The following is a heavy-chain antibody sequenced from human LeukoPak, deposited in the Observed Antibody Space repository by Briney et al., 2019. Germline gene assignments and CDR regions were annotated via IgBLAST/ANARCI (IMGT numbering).Heavy chain of an antibody. Sequence: ASVKVSCKASGDTFSSYGFNWVRQVPGQGLEWMGWITVYNGNTNYAQSLQGRITMTTDTSTSTVYMDLKSLRSDDTAVYYCARAFNAYCGGDCPLDYWGQGTLVTVSS. CDR3: ARAFNAYCGGDCPLDY. CDR1: GDTFSSYG. V-gene: IGHV1-18*01. D-gene: IGHD2-21*02. J-gene: IGHJ4*02. CDR2: ITVYNGNT.